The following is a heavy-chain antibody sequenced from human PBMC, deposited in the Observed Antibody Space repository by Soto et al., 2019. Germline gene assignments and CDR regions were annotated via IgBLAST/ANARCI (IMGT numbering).Heavy chain of an antibody. Sequence: QVQLEQWGAGLLKPSETLSLTCGVYGGPLSGYFWTWVRQPPGKGLEWIGEIDTSGSTTYNPSLESRTTISADTSKNQFSLKLTSVTAADTAVYYCARVWGYCGGNCYSNDYWGQGTLVTVSS. CDR3: ARVWGYCGGNCYSNDY. V-gene: IGHV4-34*01. CDR2: IDTSGST. J-gene: IGHJ4*02. CDR1: GGPLSGYF. D-gene: IGHD2-21*01.